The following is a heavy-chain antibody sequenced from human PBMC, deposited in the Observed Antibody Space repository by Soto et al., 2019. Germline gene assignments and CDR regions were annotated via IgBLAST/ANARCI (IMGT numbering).Heavy chain of an antibody. CDR1: GFTFDDYG. J-gene: IGHJ6*03. D-gene: IGHD6-19*01. CDR2: INWNGGST. CDR3: ARVAVAVYYYYYMDV. Sequence: EVQLVESGGGVVRPGGSLRLSCAASGFTFDDYGMSWVRQAPGKGLEWVSDINWNGGSTGYADSVKGRFTISRDNAKNSLCLQMNSLRAEDTALYHCARVAVAVYYYYYMDVWGKGTTVTVSS. V-gene: IGHV3-20*01.